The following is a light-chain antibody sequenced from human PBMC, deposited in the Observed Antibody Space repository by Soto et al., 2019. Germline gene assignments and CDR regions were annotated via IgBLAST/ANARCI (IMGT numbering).Light chain of an antibody. CDR2: GAS. CDR1: QSVSSNY. J-gene: IGKJ5*01. Sequence: ESVLTQSPGSLSLSPGERATLSCRASQSVSSNYLAWYQHKPGQAPRLLIYGASSRATGITDRFSGSGSGRYFTLTSSRVEPEDFAVYCCQHYGSSHSITFGQGTRLEIK. V-gene: IGKV3-20*01. CDR3: QHYGSSHSIT.